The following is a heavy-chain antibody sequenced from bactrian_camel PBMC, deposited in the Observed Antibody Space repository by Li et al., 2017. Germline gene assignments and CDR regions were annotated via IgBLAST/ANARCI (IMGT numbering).Heavy chain of an antibody. J-gene: IGHJ4*01. V-gene: IGHV3-2*01. Sequence: HVQLVESGGGLVQPGGSLRLSCAASGFTFSSYYMSWVRQAPRKGLEWVSSAYSDGTYTYYADSAKGRFTVSRDIAKTTVYLQMNSLKSEDTAMYYCSLGWMVTLRRGSGQGTQVTVS. CDR1: GFTFSSYY. CDR2: AYSDGTYT. D-gene: IGHD2*01.